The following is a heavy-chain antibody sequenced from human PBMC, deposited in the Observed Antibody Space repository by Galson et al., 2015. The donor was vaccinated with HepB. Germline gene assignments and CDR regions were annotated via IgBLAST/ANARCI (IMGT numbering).Heavy chain of an antibody. CDR3: ARDPYVYGSGEYYFDY. CDR2: ISYDGSNK. Sequence: SLRLSCAASGSTFSSYAMHWVRQAPGKGLEWVAVISYDGSNKYYADSVKGRFTISRDNSKNTLYLQMNSLRAEDTAVYYCARDPYVYGSGEYYFDYWGQGTLVTVSS. D-gene: IGHD3-10*01. CDR1: GSTFSSYA. V-gene: IGHV3-30-3*01. J-gene: IGHJ4*02.